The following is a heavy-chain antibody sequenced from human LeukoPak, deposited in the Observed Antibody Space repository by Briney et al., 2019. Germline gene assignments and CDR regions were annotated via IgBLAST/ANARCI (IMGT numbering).Heavy chain of an antibody. CDR2: IKPDGSLI. D-gene: IGHD2-2*03. CDR1: GFTFSSYW. V-gene: IGHV3-7*01. Sequence: LAGGSLRLSCAASGFTFSSYWMTWVRQGPGKGLEWVANIKPDGSLIYYVDSVKGRFTISRDNAKNSLYLQMNGLRDDAAVYYCATYGYWGTMDLWGQGTTVTVSS. J-gene: IGHJ6*02. CDR3: ATYGYWGTMDL.